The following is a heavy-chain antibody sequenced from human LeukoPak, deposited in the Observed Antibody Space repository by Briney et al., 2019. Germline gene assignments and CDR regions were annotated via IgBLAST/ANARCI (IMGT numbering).Heavy chain of an antibody. Sequence: GSLRLSCAASGFTFSSYSMNWVRQPPGKGLEWIGEINHSGSTNYNPSLKSRVTFSLDTSKNQFSLKLTSATAADTAVYYCAGAGTGLIQGGNWFDPWGQGTLVSVSS. CDR2: INHSGST. CDR3: AGAGTGLIQGGNWFDP. V-gene: IGHV4-34*01. CDR1: GFTFSSYS. J-gene: IGHJ5*02. D-gene: IGHD3/OR15-3a*01.